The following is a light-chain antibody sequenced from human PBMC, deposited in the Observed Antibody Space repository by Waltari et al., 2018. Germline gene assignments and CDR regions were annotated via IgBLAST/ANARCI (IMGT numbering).Light chain of an antibody. J-gene: IGKJ4*01. CDR3: QQGYTAPLT. CDR2: GAS. Sequence: DIQLTQSPSSLSASEGDRVTITCRASQNIRSYLNWYQQSPGKAPNLLIYGASSLQSGSPSRFSGSGYGTDFTLTISSLQPEDFTTYYCQQGYTAPLTFGGGTKLEIK. V-gene: IGKV1-39*01. CDR1: QNIRSY.